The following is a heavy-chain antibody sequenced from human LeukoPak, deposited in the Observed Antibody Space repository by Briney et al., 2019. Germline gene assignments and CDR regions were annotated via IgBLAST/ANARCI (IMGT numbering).Heavy chain of an antibody. CDR1: GFTFSSYW. CDR3: ARELGYCSSTSCATGGDYYYGMDV. CDR2: IKQDGSEK. D-gene: IGHD2-2*01. Sequence: PGGSLRLSCAASGFTFSSYWMSWVRQAPGKGLEWVANIKQDGSEKYYVDSVKGRFTISRDNAKNSLYLQMNSLRAEDTAVYYCARELGYCSSTSCATGGDYYYGMDVWGQGTTVTVSS. J-gene: IGHJ6*02. V-gene: IGHV3-7*01.